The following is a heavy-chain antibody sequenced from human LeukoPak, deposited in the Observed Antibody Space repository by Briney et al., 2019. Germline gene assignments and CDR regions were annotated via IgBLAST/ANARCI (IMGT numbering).Heavy chain of an antibody. D-gene: IGHD4-17*01. Sequence: PSETLSLTCTVSGGSISSYYWSWLRQPAGKGLEWIGRIYTSGSTNYNPSLKSRVTMSVDTSKNQFSLKLSSVTAADTAVYYCARVSEYGDFGYYYYYMDVWGKGTTVTISS. CDR1: GGSISSYY. CDR3: ARVSEYGDFGYYYYYMDV. V-gene: IGHV4-4*07. CDR2: IYTSGST. J-gene: IGHJ6*03.